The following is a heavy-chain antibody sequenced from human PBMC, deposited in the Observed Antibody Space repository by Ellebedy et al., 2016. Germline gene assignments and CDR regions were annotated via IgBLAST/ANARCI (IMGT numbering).Heavy chain of an antibody. CDR3: ARAPLLWHYDSSGYSPDHFDY. V-gene: IGHV1-69*04. D-gene: IGHD3-22*01. Sequence: SVKVSXXASGGTFSSYAISWVRQAPGQGLEWMGRIIPILGIANYAQKFQGRVTITADKSTSTAYMELSSLRSEDTAVYYCARAPLLWHYDSSGYSPDHFDYWGQGTLVTVSS. CDR1: GGTFSSYA. CDR2: IIPILGIA. J-gene: IGHJ4*02.